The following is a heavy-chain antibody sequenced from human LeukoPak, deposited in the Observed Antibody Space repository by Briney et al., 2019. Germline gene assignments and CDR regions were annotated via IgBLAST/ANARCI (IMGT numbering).Heavy chain of an antibody. J-gene: IGHJ4*02. CDR2: NYYSGST. Sequence: SQTLSLTCTVSGGSISSGGYYWSWIRQHPGKGLEWIGYNYYSGSTYYNPSLKSRVTISVDTSKNQFSLKLSSVTAADTAVYYCAREEGYDSSGYFATDYWGQGTLVTVSS. CDR3: AREEGYDSSGYFATDY. CDR1: GGSISSGGYY. V-gene: IGHV4-31*03. D-gene: IGHD3-22*01.